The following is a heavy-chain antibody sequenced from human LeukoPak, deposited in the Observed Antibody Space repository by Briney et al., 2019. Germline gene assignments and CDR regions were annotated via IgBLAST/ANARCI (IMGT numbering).Heavy chain of an antibody. CDR3: ATGAYFAD. D-gene: IGHD2-21*01. J-gene: IGHJ4*02. CDR1: GLTFNKSP. Sequence: PGGSLRLSCAASGLTFNKSPMTWVRQALGKGLEWVSTVSDTGGDTYHADSVKGRFTISRDNSMNRLYLQMNSLRAEDTAVYYCATGAYFADWGQGTLVTVSS. V-gene: IGHV3-23*01. CDR2: VSDTGGDT.